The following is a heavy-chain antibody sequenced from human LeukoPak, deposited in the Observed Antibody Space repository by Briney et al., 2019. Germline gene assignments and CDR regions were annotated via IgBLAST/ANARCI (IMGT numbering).Heavy chain of an antibody. J-gene: IGHJ3*02. D-gene: IGHD5-18*01. CDR1: GGSISSYY. V-gene: IGHV4-59*01. CDR3: ATHSYGYGGLHDAFDI. Sequence: SETLSLTCTVSGGSISSYYWSWIRQPPGKGLEWIGYIYYSGSTNYSPSLKSRVTISVDTSKNQFSLKLSSVTAADTAVYYCATHSYGYGGLHDAFDIWGQGTMVTVSS. CDR2: IYYSGST.